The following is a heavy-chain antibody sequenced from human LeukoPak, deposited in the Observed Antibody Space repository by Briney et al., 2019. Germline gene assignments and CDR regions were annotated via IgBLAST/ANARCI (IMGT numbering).Heavy chain of an antibody. CDR1: GVTFSNAW. J-gene: IGHJ4*02. D-gene: IGHD6-19*01. Sequence: GGSLRLSCAASGVTFSNAWMSWVRQAPGKGLEWVGRIKSKTDGGTTDYAAPVKGRFTISRDDSKNTLYLQMNSLKTEDTAVYYCTTDKVSGWNLGYWGQGTLVTVSS. CDR3: TTDKVSGWNLGY. CDR2: IKSKTDGGTT. V-gene: IGHV3-15*01.